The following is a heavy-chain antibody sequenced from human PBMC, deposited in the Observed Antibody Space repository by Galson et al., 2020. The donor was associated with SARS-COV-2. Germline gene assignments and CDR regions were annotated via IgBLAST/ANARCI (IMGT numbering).Heavy chain of an antibody. CDR2: ISSNGETS. Sequence: GGSLRLSCSASGFIFRDYAMHSVRPAPGKGFAYVSAISSNGETSFYADSVNRRFTMSRDNSKNMFYLQMTALRLEDTAFYFCLSYSSTRQNHWGQGTLVTVSS. V-gene: IGHV3-64D*06. D-gene: IGHD2-2*01. J-gene: IGHJ5*02. CDR1: GFIFRDYA. CDR3: LSYSSTRQNH.